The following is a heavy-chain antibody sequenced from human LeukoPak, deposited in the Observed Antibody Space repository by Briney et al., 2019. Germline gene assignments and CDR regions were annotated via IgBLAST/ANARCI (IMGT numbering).Heavy chain of an antibody. CDR1: GGSFSSYA. Sequence: ASVKVSCEASGGSFSSYAVSWVRQAPGQGLEWMGRIYPMLGVDNYAQRFQGRVTITADKSTGTAYMELNRLTSEDTAVYYCAREGSGTSSPMAYWGQGTLVTVSS. CDR2: IYPMLGVD. CDR3: AREGSGTSSPMAY. V-gene: IGHV1-69*04. D-gene: IGHD1-14*01. J-gene: IGHJ4*02.